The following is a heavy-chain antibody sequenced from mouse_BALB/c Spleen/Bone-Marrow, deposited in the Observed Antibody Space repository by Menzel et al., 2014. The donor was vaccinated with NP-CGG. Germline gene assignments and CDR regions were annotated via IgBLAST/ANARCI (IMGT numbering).Heavy chain of an antibody. CDR3: ARYGNYPLFAY. Sequence: QVQLQQSGAELAKPWASVKMSCKASGYSFTNYWMHWVKQRPGQGLEWIGYISPSTGYSEYNQKFKDKATLTADKSSNIAYMQLSSLTSEDSAVYYCARYGNYPLFAYWSQGTLVNVSA. J-gene: IGHJ3*01. D-gene: IGHD2-1*01. CDR2: ISPSTGYS. CDR1: GYSFTNYW. V-gene: IGHV1-7*01.